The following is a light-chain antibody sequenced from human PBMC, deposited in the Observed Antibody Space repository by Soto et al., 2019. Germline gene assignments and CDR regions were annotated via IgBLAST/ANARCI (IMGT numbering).Light chain of an antibody. CDR3: SSYTSSSTPYV. CDR2: EVT. Sequence: QSVLTQPASVSGSPGQSITISCTGASSDVGLYDFVSWYQQHPGKAPKLLIYEVTYRPSGVSSRFSGSKSGNTASLTISGLQAEDEADYYCSSYTSSSTPYVFGTGTKLTVL. J-gene: IGLJ1*01. CDR1: SSDVGLYDF. V-gene: IGLV2-14*01.